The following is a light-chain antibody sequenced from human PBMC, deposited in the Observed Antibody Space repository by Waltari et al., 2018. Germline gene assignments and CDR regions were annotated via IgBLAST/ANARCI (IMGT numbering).Light chain of an antibody. CDR2: GAS. Sequence: EIVMTQSPATLSVSPGARVTLPCRASQSVGSNLAWYQQKPGQAPTLLIYGASLRATGLPARFSGSGSETEFTLTISSLQSEDFALYYCQQYNDWPHLTFGGGTKVEIK. CDR3: QQYNDWPHLT. V-gene: IGKV3-15*01. J-gene: IGKJ4*01. CDR1: QSVGSN.